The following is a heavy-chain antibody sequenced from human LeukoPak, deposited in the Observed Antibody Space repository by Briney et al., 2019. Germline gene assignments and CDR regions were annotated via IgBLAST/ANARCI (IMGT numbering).Heavy chain of an antibody. V-gene: IGHV3-21*01. CDR3: PREQELEDITTSYLDY. CDR2: ISSSSSYI. D-gene: IGHD2/OR15-2a*01. CDR1: GLIYSIYS. Sequence: GGSLRLSCTASGLIYSIYSMNWFRQAPGQGLEWVSSISSSSSYIYYADSVKGRFTISRDNAKNSVYLQMNSLRAEHTAVYYCPREQELEDITTSYLDYWGQGTLVTVSS. J-gene: IGHJ4*02.